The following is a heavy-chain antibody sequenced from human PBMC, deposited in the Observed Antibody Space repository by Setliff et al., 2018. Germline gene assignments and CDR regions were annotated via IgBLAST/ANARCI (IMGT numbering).Heavy chain of an antibody. CDR2: IKSKTDGGTT. D-gene: IGHD2-2*01. V-gene: IGHV3-15*01. Sequence: GGSLRLSCAASGFTFSNAWMSWVRQAPGKGLEWVGRIKSKTDGGTTDYAAPVKGRFTISRDDSKSTAYLQLNSLKTEDTAVYYCTRREVYCSSTSCHKGGDYYYYMDVWGKGTTVTVSS. CDR1: GFTFSNAW. J-gene: IGHJ6*03. CDR3: TRREVYCSSTSCHKGGDYYYYMDV.